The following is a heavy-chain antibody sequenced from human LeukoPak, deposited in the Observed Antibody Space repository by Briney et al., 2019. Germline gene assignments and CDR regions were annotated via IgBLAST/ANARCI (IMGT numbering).Heavy chain of an antibody. CDR1: GFTFSSYA. CDR2: ISGSGGST. D-gene: IGHD4-17*01. V-gene: IGHV3-23*01. Sequence: PGGSLRLSCAASGFTFSSYAMSWVRQAPGKGLEWVSAISGSGGSTYYADCVKGRFTISRDNSKNTLYLQMNSLRAEDTAVYYCAKANQTRTVRKYYFDYWGQGTLVTVSS. J-gene: IGHJ4*02. CDR3: AKANQTRTVRKYYFDY.